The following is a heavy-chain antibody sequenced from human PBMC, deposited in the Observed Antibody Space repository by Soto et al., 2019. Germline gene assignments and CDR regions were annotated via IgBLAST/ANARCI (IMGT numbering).Heavy chain of an antibody. Sequence: EVQLVESGGGLVQPGRSLRLSCTASGFTFGEYAMSWFRQAPGKGLEWVGYIRSKCFGGTTEYAASVKGRFTISRDDSKSIAYLQMDSLETEDTAVYYCTRRQYLDYWGQGILVTVSS. CDR2: IRSKCFGGTT. J-gene: IGHJ4*02. CDR3: TRRQYLDY. V-gene: IGHV3-49*03. CDR1: GFTFGEYA.